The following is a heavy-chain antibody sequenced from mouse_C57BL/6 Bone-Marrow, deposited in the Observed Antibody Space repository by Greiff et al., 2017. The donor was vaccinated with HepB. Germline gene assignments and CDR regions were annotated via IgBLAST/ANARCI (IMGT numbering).Heavy chain of an antibody. Sequence: QVQLQQSGPELVKPGASVKISCKASGYAFSSSWMNWVKQRPGKGLEWIGRIYPGDGDTNYNGKFKGKATLTADKSSSTAYMQLSSLTSEDSAVYFCARSPFIGYWGQGTTLTVSS. J-gene: IGHJ2*01. CDR2: IYPGDGDT. V-gene: IGHV1-82*01. CDR1: GYAFSSSW. CDR3: ARSPFIGY.